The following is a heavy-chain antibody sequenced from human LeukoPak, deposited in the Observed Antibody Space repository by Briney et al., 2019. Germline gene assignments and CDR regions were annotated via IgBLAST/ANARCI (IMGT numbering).Heavy chain of an antibody. D-gene: IGHD5-12*01. CDR2: INHSGST. V-gene: IGHV4-34*01. Sequence: SSETLSLTCAVYGGSFSGYYWSWIRQPPGKGLEWIGEINHSGSTNYNPSLKSRVTISVDTSMNQFSLKLSSVTAADTAVYYCARGQVISWLRLSYFGYWGQGTLVTVSS. CDR3: ARGQVISWLRLSYFGY. J-gene: IGHJ4*02. CDR1: GGSFSGYY.